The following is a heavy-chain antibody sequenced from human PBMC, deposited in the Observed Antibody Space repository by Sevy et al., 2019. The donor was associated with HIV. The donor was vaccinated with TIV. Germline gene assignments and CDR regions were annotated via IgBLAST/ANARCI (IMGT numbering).Heavy chain of an antibody. CDR2: ISYDGSNK. CDR1: GFTFSSYG. CDR3: AKDPRSSGYEYYFDY. D-gene: IGHD5-12*01. V-gene: IGHV3-30*18. J-gene: IGHJ4*02. Sequence: GGSLRLSCAASGFTFSSYGMHWVRQAPGKGLEWVAVISYDGSNKYYADSVKGRFTISRDNSKNTLYLQMNSLRAEDTAVYYCAKDPRSSGYEYYFDYWGQGTLVTVSS.